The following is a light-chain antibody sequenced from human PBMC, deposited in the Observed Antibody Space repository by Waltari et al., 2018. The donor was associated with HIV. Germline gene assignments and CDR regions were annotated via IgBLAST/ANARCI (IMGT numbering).Light chain of an antibody. Sequence: QSVLTQPPSTSGTPGQTVTISCSGTRSDIGTNYVYWYQQVPGTAPKLLIYRNIRRPSGVPARFSGSTSGTSASRAISGLRSEDEAHYHCASWDDSLGGRWVFGGGTKLTVL. J-gene: IGLJ3*02. CDR1: RSDIGTNY. V-gene: IGLV1-47*01. CDR2: RNI. CDR3: ASWDDSLGGRWV.